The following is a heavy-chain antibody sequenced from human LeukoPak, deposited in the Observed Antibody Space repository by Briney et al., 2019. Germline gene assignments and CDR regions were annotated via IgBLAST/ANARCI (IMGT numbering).Heavy chain of an antibody. D-gene: IGHD5-12*01. CDR3: AKFLVATITYLDY. CDR1: GFTFSSYA. V-gene: IGHV3-23*01. Sequence: PGGSLRLSCAASGFTFSSYAMSWVRQAPGKGLERVSAIRGSGGSTYYADSVKGRFTISRDNSKNTLYLQMNSLRAEDTAVYYCAKFLVATITYLDYWGQGTLVTVSS. J-gene: IGHJ4*02. CDR2: IRGSGGST.